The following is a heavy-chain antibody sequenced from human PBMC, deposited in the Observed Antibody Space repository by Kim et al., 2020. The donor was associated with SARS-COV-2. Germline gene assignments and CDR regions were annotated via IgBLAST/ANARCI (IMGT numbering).Heavy chain of an antibody. CDR3: ARETSRGDDAFDI. CDR2: INHRGST. V-gene: IGHV4-34*01. Sequence: SETLSLTCAVYGAYLNNFYWSWLRQSPGTGLEWIAEINHRGSTNYNPSLKSRVTISADTSKSQFSLKVNSVTVADTAVYYCARETSRGDDAFDIWGHGT. CDR1: GAYLNNFY. D-gene: IGHD3-10*01. J-gene: IGHJ3*02.